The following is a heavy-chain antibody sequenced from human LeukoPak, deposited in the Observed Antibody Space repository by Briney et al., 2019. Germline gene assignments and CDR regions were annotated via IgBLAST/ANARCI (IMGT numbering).Heavy chain of an antibody. Sequence: PGGSLRLSCAASGFTFSDYYMSWIRQAPGKGLEWVSYISSSGSSIYYADSVKGRFTISRDNAKNSLYLQMNSLRAEDTAVYYCASRYGDYFEYFQHWGQGTLVTVSS. CDR3: ASRYGDYFEYFQH. V-gene: IGHV3-11*04. D-gene: IGHD4-17*01. CDR2: ISSSGSSI. J-gene: IGHJ1*01. CDR1: GFTFSDYY.